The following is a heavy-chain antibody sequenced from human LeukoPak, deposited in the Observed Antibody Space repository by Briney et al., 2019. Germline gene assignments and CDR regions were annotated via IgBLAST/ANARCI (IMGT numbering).Heavy chain of an antibody. CDR3: ARPNGGYCSGGSCYTAYFDY. Sequence: SETLSLTCAVYGGSFSGYYWSWIRQPPVKGLEWIGEINHSGSTNYNPSLKSRVTISVDTSKNQFSLKLSSVTAADTAVYYCARPNGGYCSGGSCYTAYFDYWGQGTLVTVSS. D-gene: IGHD2-15*01. CDR2: INHSGST. CDR1: GGSFSGYY. V-gene: IGHV4-34*01. J-gene: IGHJ4*02.